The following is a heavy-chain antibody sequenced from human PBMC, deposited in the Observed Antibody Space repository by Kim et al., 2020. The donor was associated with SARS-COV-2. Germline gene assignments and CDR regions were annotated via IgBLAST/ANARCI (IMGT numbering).Heavy chain of an antibody. D-gene: IGHD3-3*01. CDR2: IYYSGNT. CDR3: ARLHLRRITIFGVVENGNWFDP. CDR1: GDSISSSNYY. J-gene: IGHJ5*02. Sequence: SETLSLTCTVSGDSISSSNYYWGWIRQPPGKGLEWIGSIYYSGNTYYNPYLKSRVTISVDTYKNQFSLKLSSVTAADTAVYYWARLHLRRITIFGVVENGNWFDPGGQGTLVSVSS. V-gene: IGHV4-39*01.